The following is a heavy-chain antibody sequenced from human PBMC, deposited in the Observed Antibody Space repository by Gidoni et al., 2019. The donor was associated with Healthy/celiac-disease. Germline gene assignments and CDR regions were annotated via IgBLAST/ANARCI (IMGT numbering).Heavy chain of an antibody. CDR1: GGSISSYY. V-gene: IGHV4-4*07. D-gene: IGHD2-2*02. Sequence: QVQLQESGPGLVKPSETLSLTCTVSGGSISSYYWSWIRQPAGKGLEWIGRIYTSGSTNYNPSLKSRVTMSVDTSKNQFSLKLSSVTAADTAVYYCAREPPYCSSTSCDMGGWFDPWGQGTLVTVSS. CDR3: AREPPYCSSTSCDMGGWFDP. J-gene: IGHJ5*02. CDR2: IYTSGST.